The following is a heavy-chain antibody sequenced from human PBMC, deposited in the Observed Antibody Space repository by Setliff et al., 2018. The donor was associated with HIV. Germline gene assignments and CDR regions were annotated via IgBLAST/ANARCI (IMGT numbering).Heavy chain of an antibody. CDR2: IYYGGGT. J-gene: IGHJ6*03. CDR3: ARSLAYCSGGGCSSGNYYYMDV. Sequence: PSETLSLTCTVSGGSINVNNYYWGWVRQSPGKGLDYIGTIYYGGGTYYNPSLESRVTLSVDTSENQYSLKLTSLIAADTAVYYCARSLAYCSGGGCSSGNYYYMDVWGKGTTVTVSS. D-gene: IGHD2-15*01. V-gene: IGHV4-39*01. CDR1: GGSINVNNYY.